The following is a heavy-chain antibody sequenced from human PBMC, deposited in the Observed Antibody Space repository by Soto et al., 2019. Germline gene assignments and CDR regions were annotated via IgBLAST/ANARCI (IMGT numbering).Heavy chain of an antibody. J-gene: IGHJ4*02. Sequence: QVQLVESGGGVVQPGGSPRLSCAASGFTFSSYGMHWVRQAPGKGLEWVAVIWYDGNNKYYADSVKGRFTISRDNSNNTLYVQMTSLRAEDTAVYYCARGLHSLFDYWGQGTLVTVSS. V-gene: IGHV3-33*01. CDR1: GFTFSSYG. D-gene: IGHD2-21*01. CDR2: IWYDGNNK. CDR3: ARGLHSLFDY.